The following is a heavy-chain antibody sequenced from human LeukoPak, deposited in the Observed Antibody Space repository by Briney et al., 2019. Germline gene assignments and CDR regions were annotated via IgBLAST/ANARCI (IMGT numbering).Heavy chain of an antibody. J-gene: IGHJ4*02. Sequence: PSETLSLTCTVSGGSISSSSYYWGWIRQPPGKGLEWIGSIYYSGSTYYNPSLKSRVTISVDTSKNQVSLKLSYVTAADTAVYYCATPHLLDYWGQGTLVPVSS. V-gene: IGHV4-39*01. CDR1: GGSISSSSYY. CDR2: IYYSGST. CDR3: ATPHLLDY.